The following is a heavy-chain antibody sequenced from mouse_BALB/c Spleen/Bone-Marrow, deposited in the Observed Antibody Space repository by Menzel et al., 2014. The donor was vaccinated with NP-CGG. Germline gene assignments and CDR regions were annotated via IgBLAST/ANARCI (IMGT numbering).Heavy chain of an antibody. CDR3: AIANSRYGSLYYFDY. J-gene: IGHJ2*01. Sequence: VQLQQSGPELVKPGASVKMSCKASGYTFTSYVMHWVKQKPGQGLEWIGYINPYNDGTKYNEKFKGKATLTSDKSSSTAYMELSSLTSEDSAVYYCAIANSRYGSLYYFDYWGQGTTLPVSS. V-gene: IGHV1-14*01. CDR1: GYTFTSYV. D-gene: IGHD1-1*02. CDR2: INPYNDGT.